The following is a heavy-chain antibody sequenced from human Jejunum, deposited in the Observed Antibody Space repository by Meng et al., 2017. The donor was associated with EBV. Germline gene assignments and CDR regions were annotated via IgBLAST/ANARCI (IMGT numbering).Heavy chain of an antibody. CDR2: IYNSGSP. CDR3: VRVWNYYGSGSYYPA. J-gene: IGHJ5*02. D-gene: IGHD3-10*01. CDR1: GGSINNSNYY. V-gene: IGHV4-39*07. Sequence: QLQLQESGPGLVKPSEXLSLTCTGSGGSINNSNYYWCWIRQPPGKGLEWVGNIYNSGSPKYNPSLKSRVTISVDASKNQFSLKLSSVTAADTAVYYCVRVWNYYGSGSYYPAWGQGTLVTVSS.